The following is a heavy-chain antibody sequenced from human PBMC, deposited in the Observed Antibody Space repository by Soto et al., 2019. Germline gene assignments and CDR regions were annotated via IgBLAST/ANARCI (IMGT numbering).Heavy chain of an antibody. Sequence: ASVKVSCKASGYNFTNYYIHWVRQAPGQGLEWIGAINPSSGSTTYAQKFQDRVTMTRDRSTSTVYIELRSLRSEDTAVYYCARSSGGVFGIIIAGSNWLAPWGQGSLVTVSS. CDR1: GYNFTNYY. J-gene: IGHJ5*02. CDR3: ARSSGGVFGIIIAGSNWLAP. V-gene: IGHV1-46*01. CDR2: INPSSGST. D-gene: IGHD3-16*02.